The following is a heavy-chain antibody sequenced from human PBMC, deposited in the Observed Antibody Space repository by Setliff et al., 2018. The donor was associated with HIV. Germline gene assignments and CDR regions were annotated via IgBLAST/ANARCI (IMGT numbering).Heavy chain of an antibody. CDR1: GGSISSSSYY. J-gene: IGHJ4*02. CDR3: ARHDGGGWYVRGLATSFDY. V-gene: IGHV4-39*01. CDR2: IYYSGRT. D-gene: IGHD6-19*01. Sequence: PSETLSLTCTVSGGSISSSSYYWGWIRQPQGKGLAWIGRIYYSGRTYYNPSLKSRVTISVYTSKTQFSLKRSSVTAADTAVYYCARHDGGGWYVRGLATSFDYLGQGPQVTVSS.